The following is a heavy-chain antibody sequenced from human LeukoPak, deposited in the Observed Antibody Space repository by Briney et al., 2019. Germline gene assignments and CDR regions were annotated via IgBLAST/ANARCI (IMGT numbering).Heavy chain of an antibody. Sequence: SGTLSLTCTVSGYSISSGYYWGWIRQPPGKGLEWIGSIYHSGSTYYNPSLKSRVTISVDTSKNQFSLKLSSVTAADTAVYYCARYGIAAAKFDYWGQGTLVTVSS. V-gene: IGHV4-38-2*02. D-gene: IGHD6-13*01. CDR3: ARYGIAAAKFDY. CDR2: IYHSGST. J-gene: IGHJ4*02. CDR1: GYSISSGYY.